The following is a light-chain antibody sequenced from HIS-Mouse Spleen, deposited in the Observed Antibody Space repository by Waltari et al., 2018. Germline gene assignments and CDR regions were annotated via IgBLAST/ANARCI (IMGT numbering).Light chain of an antibody. CDR3: GTWDSSLSAWV. J-gene: IGLJ3*02. Sequence: QSVLTQPPSVSAAPGQKVTISCSGSSSNIGNNYVSWYQQRPGTAPKLLIYDNNKRPSGIPARLSGSKSGTSATLGITGLQTGDEADYYCGTWDSSLSAWVFGGGTKLTVL. CDR2: DNN. V-gene: IGLV1-51*01. CDR1: SSNIGNNY.